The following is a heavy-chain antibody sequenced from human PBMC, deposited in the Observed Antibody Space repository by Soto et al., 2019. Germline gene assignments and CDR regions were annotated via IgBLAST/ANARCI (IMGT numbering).Heavy chain of an antibody. D-gene: IGHD1-7*01. Sequence: GASVKVSWKASGYTFTSYAMHWVRQAPGQRLEWMGWINADNGNRKYSQKFQGRVTITRDTSASTAYMELSSLRSEDTAVYYCATQNLELPEWPLYYYYGMDVWGQGTTVTVSS. J-gene: IGHJ6*02. V-gene: IGHV1-3*01. CDR2: INADNGNR. CDR1: GYTFTSYA. CDR3: ATQNLELPEWPLYYYYGMDV.